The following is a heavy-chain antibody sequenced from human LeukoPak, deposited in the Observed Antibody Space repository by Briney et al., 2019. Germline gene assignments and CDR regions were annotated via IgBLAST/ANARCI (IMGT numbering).Heavy chain of an antibody. CDR2: IKQDGSEK. V-gene: IGHV3-7*03. J-gene: IGHJ4*02. Sequence: GGSLRLSCAASGLTFSSYWMSWVRQAPGKGLEWVANIKQDGSEKYYVDSVKGRFTISRDNAKNSLYLQMNSLRAEDTAVYYCARQYFDYWGQGTLVTVSS. CDR1: GLTFSSYW. CDR3: ARQYFDY.